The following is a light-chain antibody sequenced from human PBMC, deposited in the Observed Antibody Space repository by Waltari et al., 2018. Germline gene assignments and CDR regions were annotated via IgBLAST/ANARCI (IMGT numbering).Light chain of an antibody. CDR1: QTVLYSSNKKNY. J-gene: IGKJ2*01. Sequence: DIVMTQSPDSLAVSLGERATINCKSSQTVLYSSNKKNYLAWYQQKPGQPPKLLIYWASTRQSGAPARFSGSGSVTDFTLTISSLQTEDVALYYCQQNYSSPYTFGQGTKLEI. CDR3: QQNYSSPYT. V-gene: IGKV4-1*01. CDR2: WAS.